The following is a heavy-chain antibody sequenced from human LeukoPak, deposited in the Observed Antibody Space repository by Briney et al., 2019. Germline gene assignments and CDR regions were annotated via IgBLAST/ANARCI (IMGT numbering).Heavy chain of an antibody. CDR3: ARDFRGDYYYYMDV. CDR2: IYTSGST. V-gene: IGHV4-4*07. CDR1: GGSISSYY. J-gene: IGHJ6*03. D-gene: IGHD3-16*01. Sequence: SETLSLTCTVSGGSISSYYWRWIRQPAGKGLEWIGRIYTSGSTNYNPSLKSRVNMSVDTSKNQFSLKLSSVTAADTAVYYCARDFRGDYYYYMDVWGKGTTVTISS.